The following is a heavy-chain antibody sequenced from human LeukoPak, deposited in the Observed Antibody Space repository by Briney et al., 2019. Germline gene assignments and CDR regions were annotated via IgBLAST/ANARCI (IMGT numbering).Heavy chain of an antibody. V-gene: IGHV3-30-3*01. Sequence: PGGSLRLSCAASGFTFSSYAMHWVRQAPGKGLEWVAVISYDGSNKYYADSVKGRFTISRDNSKNTLYLQMNSLRAEDTAVYYCGRSEVTIPDSYWGQGTLVTVSS. CDR1: GFTFSSYA. J-gene: IGHJ4*02. D-gene: IGHD2-21*02. CDR3: GRSEVTIPDSY. CDR2: ISYDGSNK.